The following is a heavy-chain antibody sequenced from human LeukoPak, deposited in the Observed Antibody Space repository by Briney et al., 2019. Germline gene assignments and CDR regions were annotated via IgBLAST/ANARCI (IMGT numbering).Heavy chain of an antibody. CDR2: LRAYNGNT. D-gene: IGHD3-22*01. V-gene: IGHV1-18*01. J-gene: IGHJ4*02. CDR1: GYTFTSYG. CDR3: ARGSTYYYDSSGYYSDY. Sequence: ASVKVSCKASGYTFTSYGISWVRQAPGQGLEWMGWLRAYNGNTNYPQKLQGRVTMPTDTSTSTAYMELRRLRSDDTAVYYCARGSTYYYDSSGYYSDYWGQGTLVTVSS.